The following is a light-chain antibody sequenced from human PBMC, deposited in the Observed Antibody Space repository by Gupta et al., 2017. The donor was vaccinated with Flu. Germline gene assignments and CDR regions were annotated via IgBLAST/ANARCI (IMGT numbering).Light chain of an antibody. CDR2: AAA. V-gene: IGKV1-39*01. CDR3: QQNDTTPWT. J-gene: IGKJ1*01. Sequence: DIQMTPSPSSLSAPVGDRVTISRRASQSITRCLNWYQKRPGMAPQLLIYAAASLQSGVPSRFSGSGSETDFTLTIKRLQPEDSATYYCQQNDTTPWTFGQGTKVEIK. CDR1: QSITRC.